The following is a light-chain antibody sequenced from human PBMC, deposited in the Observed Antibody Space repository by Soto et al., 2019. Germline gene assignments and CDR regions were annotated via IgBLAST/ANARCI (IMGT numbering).Light chain of an antibody. CDR1: QGISNW. CDR2: TGS. J-gene: IGKJ4*01. Sequence: DIQMTQSPSSVSASVGDRVSITCRASQGISNWLAWYQQKPGRAPKLLIYTGSSLQSGVPSRFSGTGSGTDFTLTISSLQPEDVATYYCQQANSFPLTFGGVTKVEIK. CDR3: QQANSFPLT. V-gene: IGKV1-12*01.